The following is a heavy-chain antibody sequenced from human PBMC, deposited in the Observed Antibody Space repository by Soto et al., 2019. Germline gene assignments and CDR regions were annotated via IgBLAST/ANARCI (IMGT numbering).Heavy chain of an antibody. CDR2: IHNSGST. V-gene: IGHV4-30-4*01. Sequence: QQQLQESGPGLVKPSQTLSLTCTVSGGSMNSHDYYWSWIRQPPGKGPEWIGYIHNSGSTYYNPSLKSRLTISSDMSKNQFSLRLNSVTAADTALYFCARGEVRGPFDIWGQGTKVTVSS. CDR3: ARGEVRGPFDI. D-gene: IGHD3-10*01. J-gene: IGHJ3*02. CDR1: GGSMNSHDYY.